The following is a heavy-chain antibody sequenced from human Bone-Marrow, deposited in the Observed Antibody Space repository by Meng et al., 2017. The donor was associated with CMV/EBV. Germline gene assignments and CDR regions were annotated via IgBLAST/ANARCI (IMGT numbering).Heavy chain of an antibody. D-gene: IGHD3-9*01. CDR3: AGGPLRYFDWLLRYDAFDI. CDR1: GYTFTGYY. V-gene: IGHV5-51*01. CDR2: IYPGDSDT. J-gene: IGHJ3*02. Sequence: KVSCKASGYTFTGYYMHWVRQAPGQGLEWMGIIYPGDSDTRYSPSFQGQVTISADKSISTAYLQWSSLKASDTAMYYCAGGPLRYFDWLLRYDAFDIWGQGTMVTVSS.